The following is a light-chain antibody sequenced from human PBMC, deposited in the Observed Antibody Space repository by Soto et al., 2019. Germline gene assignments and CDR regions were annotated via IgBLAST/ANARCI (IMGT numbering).Light chain of an antibody. V-gene: IGLV1-51*02. J-gene: IGLJ2*01. CDR2: ENN. Sequence: QSVLTQPPSVSAAPGQKVTISCSGGSSNIGKNFVSWYQQLPGTAPKLLMYENNRRPSGVSDRFSGSKSGTSATLGVTGLQTGDEADYYCATWDSRLSAVAFGGGTKLTVL. CDR3: ATWDSRLSAVA. CDR1: SSNIGKNF.